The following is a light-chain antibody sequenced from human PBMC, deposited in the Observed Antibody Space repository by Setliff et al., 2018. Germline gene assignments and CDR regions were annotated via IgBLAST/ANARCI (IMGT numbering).Light chain of an antibody. CDR3: TSYTTYTTLV. J-gene: IGLJ2*01. CDR1: SSDVGGYNS. Sequence: QSVLAQPASVSVSPGQSITISCTGTSSDVGGYNSVSWYQQHPGKGPRLMIYDVSKRPSGVSDRFSGSKSGNTASLTISGLQAEDEADYYCTSYTTYTTLVFGGGTKATVL. CDR2: DVS. V-gene: IGLV2-14*03.